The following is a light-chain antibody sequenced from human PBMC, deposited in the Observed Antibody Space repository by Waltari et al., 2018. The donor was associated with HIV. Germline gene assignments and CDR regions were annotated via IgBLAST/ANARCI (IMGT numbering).Light chain of an antibody. CDR2: RNN. Sequence: QSVLTQPPSASGTPGQRVTISCSGSSSNIGSKYVYWYQQLPGTAPKLLIYRNNQRPSGGPDRFSGSKSGTSASLAMSGLRSEDEADYYCAAWDDSLLFGGGTKLTVL. V-gene: IGLV1-47*01. J-gene: IGLJ2*01. CDR3: AAWDDSLL. CDR1: SSNIGSKY.